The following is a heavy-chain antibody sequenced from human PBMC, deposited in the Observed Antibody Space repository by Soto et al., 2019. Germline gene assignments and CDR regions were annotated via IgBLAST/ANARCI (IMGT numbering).Heavy chain of an antibody. J-gene: IGHJ4*02. V-gene: IGHV3-7*01. D-gene: IGHD3-9*01. CDR1: GFTFSSYW. Sequence: GGSLRLSCAASGFTFSSYWMSWVRQAPGKGLEWVANIKQDGSEKYYVDSVKGRFTISRDNAKNSLYLQMNSLRAEDTAVYYCARDPGVDILTGYQQAHFDYWGQGTLVTVSS. CDR2: IKQDGSEK. CDR3: ARDPGVDILTGYQQAHFDY.